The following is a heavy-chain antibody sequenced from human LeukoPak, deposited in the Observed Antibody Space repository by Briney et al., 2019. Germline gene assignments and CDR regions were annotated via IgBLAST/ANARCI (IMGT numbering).Heavy chain of an antibody. Sequence: GGSLRLSCAASGFTFSTYDMNWVRQAPGKGLEWVSHISSSSYTIYYADSVKGRFTISRDNSKNTLYLQMNSLRVEDTALYYCAKLVGGLPFDLWGQGTVVTVSS. J-gene: IGHJ3*01. CDR1: GFTFSTYD. V-gene: IGHV3-48*01. D-gene: IGHD1-26*01. CDR2: ISSSSYTI. CDR3: AKLVGGLPFDL.